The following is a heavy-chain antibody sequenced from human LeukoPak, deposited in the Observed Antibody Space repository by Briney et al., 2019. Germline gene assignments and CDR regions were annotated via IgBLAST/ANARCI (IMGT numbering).Heavy chain of an antibody. D-gene: IGHD3-9*01. CDR3: TRQRPQTGTFDY. CDR2: VRDRANSYAT. J-gene: IGHJ4*02. CDR1: GFSFSDSP. V-gene: IGHV3-73*01. Sequence: GGSLKLSCAASGFSFSDSPMHWVRQASGKGLEWVGRVRDRANSYATGYAASVEGRFTISRDDSENTAYLQMNSLIIEDTAAYYCTRQRPQTGTFDYWGQGVLVTVSS.